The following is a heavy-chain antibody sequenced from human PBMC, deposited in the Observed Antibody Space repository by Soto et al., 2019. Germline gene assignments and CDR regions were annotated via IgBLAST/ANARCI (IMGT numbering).Heavy chain of an antibody. CDR1: GYTFTSYD. J-gene: IGHJ6*02. D-gene: IGHD3-10*01. V-gene: IGHV1-8*01. Sequence: QVQLVQSGAEVKKPGASVKVSCKASGYTFTSYDINWVRQATGQGVERMGWMNPNSANTGYAQKFQGRVTMTRNTXXXXXXXXLSSLRSEDTAVYYCAGEGVRGMDVWGQGTTVTVSS. CDR3: AGEGVRGMDV. CDR2: MNPNSANT.